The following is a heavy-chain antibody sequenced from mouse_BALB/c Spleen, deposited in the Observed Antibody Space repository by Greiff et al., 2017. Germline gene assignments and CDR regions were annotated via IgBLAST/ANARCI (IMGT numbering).Heavy chain of an antibody. V-gene: IGHV3-6*02. CDR1: GYSITSGYY. D-gene: IGHD2-2*01. Sequence: EVQLQESGPGLVKPSQSLSLTCSVTGYSITSGYYWNWIRQFPGNKLEWMGYISYDGSNNYNPSLKNRISITRDTSKNQFFLKLNSVTTEDTATYYCARDYYGYDGFAYGGQGTLVTVSA. CDR3: ARDYYGYDGFAY. J-gene: IGHJ3*01. CDR2: ISYDGSN.